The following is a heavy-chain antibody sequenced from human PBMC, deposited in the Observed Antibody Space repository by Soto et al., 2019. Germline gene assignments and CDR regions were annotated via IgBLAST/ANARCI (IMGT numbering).Heavy chain of an antibody. J-gene: IGHJ5*02. CDR3: TRDASRDSSARGWFDP. Sequence: GGSLPLSCAASVFTFRIFTMNWVGQAPGKGLDWASTISSNSAYIYYTDALRGRFTISRDNAKNSLHLQMNSLRAEDTAVYYCTRDASRDSSARGWFDPWGPGTMVTVSS. CDR1: VFTFRIFT. CDR2: ISSNSAYI. D-gene: IGHD6-13*01. V-gene: IGHV3-21*01.